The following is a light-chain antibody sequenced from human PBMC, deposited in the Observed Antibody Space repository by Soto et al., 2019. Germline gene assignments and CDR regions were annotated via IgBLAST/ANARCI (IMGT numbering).Light chain of an antibody. Sequence: QSALTQPASVSGSPGQSITISGTGSSSDVGAYNYVPWYQQHPGKAPRPMIYEVTNRPSGVSNRFSGSKSGNTASLTISGLRAEDEADYYRSSYTSGSTLVVFGGGTKLTVL. J-gene: IGLJ2*01. CDR2: EVT. CDR1: SSDVGAYNY. CDR3: SSYTSGSTLVV. V-gene: IGLV2-14*01.